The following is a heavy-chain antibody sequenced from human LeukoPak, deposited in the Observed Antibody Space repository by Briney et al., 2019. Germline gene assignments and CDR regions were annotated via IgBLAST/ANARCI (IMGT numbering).Heavy chain of an antibody. CDR1: GGSFSGYY. CDR3: ARDIYGSGSYYRY. V-gene: IGHV4-34*01. CDR2: INHSGST. J-gene: IGHJ4*02. D-gene: IGHD3-10*01. Sequence: SETLSLTCAVYGGSFSGYYWSWIRQPPGKGLEWIGEINHSGSTNYNPSLKSRVTISVDTSKNQFSLKLSSVTAADTAVYYCARDIYGSGSYYRYWGQGTLVTVSS.